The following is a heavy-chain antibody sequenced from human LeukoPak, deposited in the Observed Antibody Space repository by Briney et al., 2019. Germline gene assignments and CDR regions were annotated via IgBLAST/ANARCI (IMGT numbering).Heavy chain of an antibody. CDR2: ISSSGSTI. Sequence: PGGSLRLSCAASEFTFSDYYMSWIRQAPGKGLEWVSYISSSGSTIYYADSVKGRFTISRDNAKNSLYLQMNSLRAEDTAVYYCARPNSGFWNDAFDIWGQGTMVTVSS. CDR3: ARPNSGFWNDAFDI. V-gene: IGHV3-11*01. CDR1: EFTFSDYY. J-gene: IGHJ3*02. D-gene: IGHD6-19*01.